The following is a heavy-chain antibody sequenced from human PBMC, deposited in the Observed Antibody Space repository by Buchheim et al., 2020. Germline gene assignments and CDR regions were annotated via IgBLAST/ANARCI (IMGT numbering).Heavy chain of an antibody. Sequence: EVQLVESGGGLIQPGGSLRLSCAASGFTFSSYWMHWVRQAPGKGLVWVSRINSDGSSTSYADSVKGRFTISRDNAKNTLYLQMNSRRAEDTAVYYCARDPGGYYDYIWGSWPPLDYWGQGTL. CDR3: ARDPGGYYDYIWGSWPPLDY. D-gene: IGHD3-16*01. CDR2: INSDGSST. J-gene: IGHJ4*02. V-gene: IGHV3-74*01. CDR1: GFTFSSYW.